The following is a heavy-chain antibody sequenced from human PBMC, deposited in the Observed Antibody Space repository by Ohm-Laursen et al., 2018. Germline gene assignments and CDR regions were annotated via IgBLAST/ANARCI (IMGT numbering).Heavy chain of an antibody. D-gene: IGHD5-18*01. J-gene: IGHJ2*01. V-gene: IGHV3-9*01. CDR2: ISWNSGSI. CDR1: GFTFDDYA. Sequence: SLRLSCAASGFTFDDYAMHWVRQAPGKGLEWVSGISWNSGSIGYADSVKGRFTISRDNSKNTLYLQMNSLRAEDTAVYYCARAREGGYSYGLHWYFDLWGRGTLVTVSS. CDR3: ARAREGGYSYGLHWYFDL.